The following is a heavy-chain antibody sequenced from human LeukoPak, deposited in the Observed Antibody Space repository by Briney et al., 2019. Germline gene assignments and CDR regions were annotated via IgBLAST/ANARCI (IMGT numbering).Heavy chain of an antibody. D-gene: IGHD1-26*01. V-gene: IGHV4-34*01. CDR3: ARGPGSYVDY. J-gene: IGHJ4*02. Sequence: SETLSLTCAVYGGSFRGYYWSWLRQPPGKGLEWIGEINHSGSANYNPSLKSRATISVDTSKNHFSLNLSSATAADTALYYCARGPGSYVDYWGQGTLVTVSS. CDR1: GGSFRGYY. CDR2: INHSGSA.